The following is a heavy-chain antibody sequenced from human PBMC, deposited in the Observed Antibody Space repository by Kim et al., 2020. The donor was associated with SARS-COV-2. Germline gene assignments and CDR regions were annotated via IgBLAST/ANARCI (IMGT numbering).Heavy chain of an antibody. D-gene: IGHD3-22*01. Sequence: SVKVSCKASGGTFSSYAISWVRQAPGQGLEWMGGIIPIFGTTNYAQKFQGRVTITADDSTSTAYMELSSLRSEDTAVYYCARDSPYDSSGYYSDYWGQGTLVTVSS. CDR3: ARDSPYDSSGYYSDY. CDR2: IIPIFGTT. J-gene: IGHJ4*02. CDR1: GGTFSSYA. V-gene: IGHV1-69*13.